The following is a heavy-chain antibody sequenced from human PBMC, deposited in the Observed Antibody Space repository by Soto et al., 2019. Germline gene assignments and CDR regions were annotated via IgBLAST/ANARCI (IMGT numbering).Heavy chain of an antibody. CDR2: IYHSGST. V-gene: IGHV4-30-2*01. CDR3: AAGGGLPRYY. J-gene: IGHJ4*02. D-gene: IGHD5-12*01. Sequence: QLQLQESGSGLVKPSQTLSLTCAVSGGSISSGGYSWSWLRQPPGKGLEWIGYIYHSGSTYYNPSRKRRVTISVDRSKNQFSLKLSSVTAAHTAVYYCAAGGGLPRYYWGQGTLVTVSS. CDR1: GGSISSGGYS.